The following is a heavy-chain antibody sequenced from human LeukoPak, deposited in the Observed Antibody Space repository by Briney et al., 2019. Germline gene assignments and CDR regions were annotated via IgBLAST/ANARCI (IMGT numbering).Heavy chain of an antibody. CDR2: TDYSGST. Sequence: SETLSLTCTVSGGSISSYYWSWIRQPPGKGLEWIGYTDYSGSTNYNPSLESRVTISVDTSKNQFSLKLSSVTAADTAVYYCARGDGYNQEIDYWGQGTLVTVSS. D-gene: IGHD5-24*01. CDR3: ARGDGYNQEIDY. CDR1: GGSISSYY. J-gene: IGHJ4*02. V-gene: IGHV4-59*01.